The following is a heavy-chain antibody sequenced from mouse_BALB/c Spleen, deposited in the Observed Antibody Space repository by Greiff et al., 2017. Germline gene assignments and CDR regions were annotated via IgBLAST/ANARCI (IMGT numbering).Heavy chain of an antibody. V-gene: IGHV2-6-7*01. CDR1: GFSLTGYG. CDR2: IWGDGST. Sequence: VKVVESGPGLVAPSQSLSITCTVSGFSLTGYGVNWVRQPPGKGLEWLGMIWGDGSTDYNSALKSRLSISKDNSKSQVFLKMNSLQTDDTAMYYCARDDGSSSAWFAYWGQGTLVTVSA. J-gene: IGHJ3*01. D-gene: IGHD1-1*01. CDR3: ARDDGSSSAWFAY.